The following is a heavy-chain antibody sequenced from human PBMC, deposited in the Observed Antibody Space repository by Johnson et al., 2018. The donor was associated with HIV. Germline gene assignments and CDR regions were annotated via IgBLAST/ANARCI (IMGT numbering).Heavy chain of an antibody. D-gene: IGHD3-3*01. Sequence: VQLVESGGGLVQPGGSLRLSCAASGFTFSSYAMSWVRQAPGKGLEWVSAISGSGGSTYYADSVKGRVTIPRDNSKNTLYLQMNSLRAEDTAVYYCAKEGADYNFWSGYSSNAFDIWGQGTMVTVSS. CDR3: AKEGADYNFWSGYSSNAFDI. CDR1: GFTFSSYA. J-gene: IGHJ3*02. V-gene: IGHV3-23*04. CDR2: ISGSGGST.